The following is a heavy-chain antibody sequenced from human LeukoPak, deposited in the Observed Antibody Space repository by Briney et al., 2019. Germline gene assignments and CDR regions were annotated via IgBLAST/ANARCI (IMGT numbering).Heavy chain of an antibody. V-gene: IGHV1-18*01. J-gene: IGHJ6*02. CDR1: GYTFTSYG. CDR3: ARTHDSSGFSDLYYGMDV. D-gene: IGHD3-22*01. CDR2: ISAYNGNT. Sequence: VASVKVSCKASGYTFTSYGISWVRQAPGQGLEWMGWISAYNGNTNYAQKLQGRVTMTTDTSTSTAYMELRSLRSDDTAVYYCARTHDSSGFSDLYYGMDVWGQGTTVTVSS.